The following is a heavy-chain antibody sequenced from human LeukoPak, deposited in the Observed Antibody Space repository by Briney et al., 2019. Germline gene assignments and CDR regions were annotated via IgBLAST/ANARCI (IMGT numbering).Heavy chain of an antibody. V-gene: IGHV3-64*01. Sequence: GGSLRLSCAASGFTFSSYAMHWVRQAPGKGLEYVSAISSNGGSTYYANSVKGRFTISRDNSKNTLYLQMGSLRAEDMAVYYCARGGTYMTTVTPFEYWGRGTLVTVSS. CDR3: ARGGTYMTTVTPFEY. CDR1: GFTFSSYA. J-gene: IGHJ4*02. D-gene: IGHD4-17*01. CDR2: ISSNGGST.